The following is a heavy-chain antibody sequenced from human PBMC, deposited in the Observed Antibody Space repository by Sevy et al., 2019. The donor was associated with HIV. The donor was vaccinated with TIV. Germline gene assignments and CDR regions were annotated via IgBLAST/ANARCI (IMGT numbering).Heavy chain of an antibody. CDR3: ARGDYYDRSGFYIDAFDV. V-gene: IGHV3-7*04. CDR2: VKEDGSEK. CDR1: GFTFSRYW. J-gene: IGHJ3*01. Sequence: GGSLRLSCAASGFTFSRYWMSWVRQAPGKGLEWVGNVKEDGSEKYYGDSVKGRFTISRDNAKNSLFLQMKSLRAEDTAVCYCARGDYYDRSGFYIDAFDVWGQGTMVTVSS. D-gene: IGHD3-22*01.